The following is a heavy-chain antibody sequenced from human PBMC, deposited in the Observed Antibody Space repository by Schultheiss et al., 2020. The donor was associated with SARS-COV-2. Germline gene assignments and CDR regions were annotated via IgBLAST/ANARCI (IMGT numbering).Heavy chain of an antibody. D-gene: IGHD6-13*01. CDR3: ARGLIPGGYSTH. Sequence: SETLSLTCTVSGGSISSYYWSWIRQPPGKGLEWIGYIYYSGSTNYNPSLKSRVTISVDTSKNQFSLKLSSVTAADTAVYYCARGLIPGGYSTHWGQGTLVTVSS. J-gene: IGHJ4*02. CDR1: GGSISSYY. CDR2: IYYSGST. V-gene: IGHV4-59*01.